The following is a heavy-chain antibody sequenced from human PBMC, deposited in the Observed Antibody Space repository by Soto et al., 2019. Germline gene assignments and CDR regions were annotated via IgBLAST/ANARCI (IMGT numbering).Heavy chain of an antibody. CDR3: ASRISYYYYYGMDV. J-gene: IGHJ6*02. CDR1: GGTFGNYA. CDR2: IIPIFGTA. D-gene: IGHD2-15*01. V-gene: IGHV1-69*12. Sequence: QVQLVQSGAEVKKPGSSVKVSCKASGGTFGNYAFTWVRQAPGQGLEWMGGIIPIFGTADYAQNFQGRVTITADESTSTAYMELRSLRSEDTAVYYCASRISYYYYYGMDVWGQGTTVTVSS.